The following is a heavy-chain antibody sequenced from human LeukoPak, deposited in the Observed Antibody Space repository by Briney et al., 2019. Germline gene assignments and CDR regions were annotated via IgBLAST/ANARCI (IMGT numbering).Heavy chain of an antibody. J-gene: IGHJ6*03. CDR3: ARDNFWSGYYTGFYYYYMDV. CDR1: XDSVXSXXAA. D-gene: IGHD3-3*01. V-gene: IGHV6-1*01. CDR2: TYYRSKWYN. Sequence: XXXAIXXDSVXSXXAAWNXXXQSXXRXXXXXXXTYYRSKWYNDYAVSVKSRITINPDTSKNQFSLQLNSVTPEDTAVYYCARDNFWSGYYTGFYYYYMDVWGKGTTVTVSS.